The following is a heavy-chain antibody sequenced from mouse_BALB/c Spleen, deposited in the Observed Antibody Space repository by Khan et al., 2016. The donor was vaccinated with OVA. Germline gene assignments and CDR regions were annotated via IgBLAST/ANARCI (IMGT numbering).Heavy chain of an antibody. CDR2: ISYSGST. V-gene: IGHV3-2*02. D-gene: IGHD1-2*01. CDR1: GYSITSGYG. Sequence: VQLKQSGPGLVKPSQSLSLTCTVTGYSITSGYGWNWIRKFPGNKLEWTGYISYSGSTNYNPSLKSRISITRDTSKKQLSLQLTSVTTEDTATYYCARTARIKYWGQGTTLTVSS. CDR3: ARTARIKY. J-gene: IGHJ2*01.